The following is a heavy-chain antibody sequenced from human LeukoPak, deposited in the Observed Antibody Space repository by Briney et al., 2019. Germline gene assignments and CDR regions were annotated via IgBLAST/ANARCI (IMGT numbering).Heavy chain of an antibody. J-gene: IGHJ6*03. CDR2: IKQDGSEK. V-gene: IGHV3-7*03. Sequence: GGSLSLSCAASGFTFSSYWMSWVRQAPGKGLEWVANIKQDGSEKYYVDSVKGRFTISRDNAKNSLYLQMNSLRAEDTALYHCARVPEGYCSSTSCLDYYYYMDVWGKGTTVTVSS. CDR3: ARVPEGYCSSTSCLDYYYYMDV. D-gene: IGHD2-2*01. CDR1: GFTFSSYW.